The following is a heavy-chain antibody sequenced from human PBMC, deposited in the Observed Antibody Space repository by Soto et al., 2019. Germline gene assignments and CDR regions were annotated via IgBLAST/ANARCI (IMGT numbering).Heavy chain of an antibody. Sequence: EVQLVESEGGLVQPGGSLRLSCAASGFTFRSYYMRWVRQPRGKGLEWVANIKQAGSEKYYVDSVKGRFSISRDNAKTSLDLQMNSLRAEDTAVYYCARDGYSAGFDIWGQGTMVTVSS. V-gene: IGHV3-7*01. J-gene: IGHJ3*02. D-gene: IGHD5-18*01. CDR3: ARDGYSAGFDI. CDR1: GFTFRSYY. CDR2: IKQAGSEK.